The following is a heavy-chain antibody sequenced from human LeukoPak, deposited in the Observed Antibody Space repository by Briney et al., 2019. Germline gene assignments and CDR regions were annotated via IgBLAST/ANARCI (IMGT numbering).Heavy chain of an antibody. CDR3: ARGAGTTGTTCSDY. V-gene: IGHV1-2*02. J-gene: IGHJ4*02. D-gene: IGHD1-1*01. CDR2: INPNSGGT. CDR1: GYTFTGYY. Sequence: ASVKVSCKASGYTFTGYYMHWVRQPPGQGLEWMGWINPNSGGTNYAQKFQGRVTMTRDTSITTAYMELSRLRSDDTAVYCCARGAGTTGTTCSDYWGQGTLVTVSS.